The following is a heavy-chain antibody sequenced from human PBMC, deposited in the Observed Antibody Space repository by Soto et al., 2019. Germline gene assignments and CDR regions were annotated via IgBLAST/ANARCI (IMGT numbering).Heavy chain of an antibody. V-gene: IGHV3-23*01. CDR3: AKARGFSGYDWGDAFDI. CDR2: ISGSGASR. D-gene: IGHD5-12*01. Sequence: EVQLLVSGGGLVQQGGSLRLSCAASGFTFSSYAMNWVRQAPGKGLEWVSTISGSGASRYYADSVKGRFTISRDSSKNTLYLQMNSPRAEDTAVYYCAKARGFSGYDWGDAFDIWGQGTMDTVSS. CDR1: GFTFSSYA. J-gene: IGHJ3*02.